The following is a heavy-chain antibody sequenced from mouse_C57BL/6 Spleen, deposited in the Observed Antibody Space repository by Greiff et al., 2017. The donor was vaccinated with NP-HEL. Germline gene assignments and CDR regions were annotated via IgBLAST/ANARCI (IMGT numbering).Heavy chain of an antibody. D-gene: IGHD2-2*01. CDR1: GYTFTSYW. J-gene: IGHJ3*01. Sequence: QVQLQQPGAELVKPGASVKLSCKASGYTFTSYWMHWVKQRPGQGLEWIGMIHPNSGSTNYNEKFKSKATLTVDKSSSTAYMQLSSLTSEDSAVYYCARGGGYAQKWFAYWGQGTLVTVSA. V-gene: IGHV1-64*01. CDR2: IHPNSGST. CDR3: ARGGGYAQKWFAY.